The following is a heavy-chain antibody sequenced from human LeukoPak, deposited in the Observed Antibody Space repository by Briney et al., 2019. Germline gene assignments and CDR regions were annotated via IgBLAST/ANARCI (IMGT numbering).Heavy chain of an antibody. CDR3: ARDRGTDAFDI. CDR2: IYYSGST. Sequence: SETLTLTCTVSGGSISSSSYYWGWIRQPPGKGLEWIGSIYYSGSTYYNPSLKSRVTISVDTSKNQFSLKLSSVTAADTAVYYCARDRGTDAFDIWGQGTMVTVSS. D-gene: IGHD1-1*01. V-gene: IGHV4-39*07. J-gene: IGHJ3*02. CDR1: GGSISSSSYY.